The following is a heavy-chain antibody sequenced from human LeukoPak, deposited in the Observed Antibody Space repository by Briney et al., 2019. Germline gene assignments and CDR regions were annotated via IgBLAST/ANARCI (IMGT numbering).Heavy chain of an antibody. CDR2: ISSSGSTI. D-gene: IGHD3-10*02. Sequence: GGSLRLSRAASGFTFSSYEMNWVRQAPGKGLEWVSYISSSGSTIYYADSVKGRFTISRDNAKNPLYLQMNSLRAEDTAVYYCAELGITMIGGVWGKGTTVTISS. V-gene: IGHV3-48*03. J-gene: IGHJ6*04. CDR1: GFTFSSYE. CDR3: AELGITMIGGV.